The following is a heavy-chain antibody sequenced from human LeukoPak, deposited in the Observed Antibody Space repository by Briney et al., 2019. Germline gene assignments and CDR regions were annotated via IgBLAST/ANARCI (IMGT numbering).Heavy chain of an antibody. CDR1: GYTLTELS. V-gene: IGHV1-24*01. D-gene: IGHD6-13*01. CDR2: FDPEDGET. CDR3: AGHLAAAGYYFDY. Sequence: ASVKVSCKVSGYTLTELSMHWVRQAPGKGLEWMGGFDPEDGETIYAQKFQGRVTMTEDTSTDTAYMELRSLRSDDTAVYYCAGHLAAAGYYFDYWGQGTLVTVSS. J-gene: IGHJ4*02.